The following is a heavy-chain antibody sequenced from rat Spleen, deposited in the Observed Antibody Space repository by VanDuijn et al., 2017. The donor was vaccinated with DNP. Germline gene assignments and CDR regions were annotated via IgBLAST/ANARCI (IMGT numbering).Heavy chain of an antibody. Sequence: QVQLQQSGAELAKPGSSVKIYCKASGYTFNSFYRGWIKQTTGQGLEYIGYINTGSGGTNYNEKFKGKATLTVDKSSSTAFMQLSSLTPDDSAVYYCAGGSRVWFAYWGQGTLVTVSS. D-gene: IGHD1-11*01. CDR2: INTGSGGT. J-gene: IGHJ3*01. CDR1: GYTFNSFY. V-gene: IGHV1-43*01. CDR3: AGGSRVWFAY.